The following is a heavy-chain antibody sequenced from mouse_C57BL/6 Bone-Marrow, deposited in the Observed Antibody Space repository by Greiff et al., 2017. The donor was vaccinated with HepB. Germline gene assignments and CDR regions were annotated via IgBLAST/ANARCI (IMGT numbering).Heavy chain of an antibody. D-gene: IGHD3-1*01. V-gene: IGHV6-6*01. CDR1: GFTFSDAW. Sequence: VQLKESGGGLVQPGGSMKLSCAASGFTFSDAWMDWVRQSPEKGLEWVAEIRNKANNHATYYAESVTGRFTISRDDSKSSVYLQMNSLRAEDTGIYYCTRRAPSYYYAMDYWGQGTSVTVSS. J-gene: IGHJ4*01. CDR2: IRNKANNHAT. CDR3: TRRAPSYYYAMDY.